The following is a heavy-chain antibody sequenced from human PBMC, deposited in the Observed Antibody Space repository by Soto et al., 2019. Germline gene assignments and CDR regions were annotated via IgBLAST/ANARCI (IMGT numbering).Heavy chain of an antibody. CDR1: GYTFTSYN. CDR2: INPSGGSP. V-gene: IGHV1-46*01. CDR3: ARALGV. D-gene: IGHD3-16*01. Sequence: QVQLVQSGAEVKTPGASVKLSCKAFGYTFTSYNMHWVRQAPGQGLEWMGVINPSGGSPTYAHEFQGRVTMTTDTSTSTLYMELSSLRSADTAVYYCARALGVGGQGTLVTVSS. J-gene: IGHJ4*02.